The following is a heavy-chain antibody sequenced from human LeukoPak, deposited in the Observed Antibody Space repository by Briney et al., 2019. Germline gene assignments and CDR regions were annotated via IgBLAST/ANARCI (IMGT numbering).Heavy chain of an antibody. V-gene: IGHV1-69*01. CDR3: ARAPGYCSSTSCYILGWFDP. CDR1: GGTFSSYA. CDR2: IIPIFGTA. Sequence: SVNVSCKASGGTFSSYAISWVRQAPGQGLEWMGGIIPIFGTANYAQKFQGRVTITADESTSTAYMELSSLRSEDTAVYYCARAPGYCSSTSCYILGWFDPWGQGTLVTVSS. D-gene: IGHD2-2*02. J-gene: IGHJ5*02.